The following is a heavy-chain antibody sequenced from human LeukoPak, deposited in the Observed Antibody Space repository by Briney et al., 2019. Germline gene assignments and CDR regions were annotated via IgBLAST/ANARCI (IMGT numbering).Heavy chain of an antibody. CDR3: ARGPITMVRGVIFYMDV. CDR1: GYTFTSYA. J-gene: IGHJ6*03. D-gene: IGHD3-10*01. CDR2: INPNSGGT. Sequence: ASVKVSCKASGYTFTSYAMNWVRQAPGQGLEWMGWINPNSGGTNYAQKFQGRVTMTRDTSISTAYMELSRLRSDDTAVYYCARGPITMVRGVIFYMDVWGKGTTVTISS. V-gene: IGHV1-2*02.